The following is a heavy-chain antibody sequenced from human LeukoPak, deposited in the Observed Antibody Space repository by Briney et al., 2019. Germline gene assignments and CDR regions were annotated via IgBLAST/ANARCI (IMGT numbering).Heavy chain of an antibody. CDR2: ISWNSGSI. D-gene: IGHD6-13*01. J-gene: IGHJ4*02. CDR1: GFTFDDYA. V-gene: IGHV3-9*01. CDR3: AKDKTGGSSSYLDY. Sequence: GRSLRLSCAASGFTFDDYAMHWVRQAPGKGLEWVSGISWNSGSIGYAVSVKGRFTISRDNAKNSLYLQMNSLRAEDTALYYCAKDKTGGSSSYLDYWGQGTLVTVSS.